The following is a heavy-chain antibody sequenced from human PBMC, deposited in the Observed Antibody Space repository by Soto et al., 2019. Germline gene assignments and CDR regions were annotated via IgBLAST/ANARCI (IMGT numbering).Heavy chain of an antibody. V-gene: IGHV4-39*07. CDR3: ARVDPPAKS. J-gene: IGHJ5*02. CDR1: GGSISSSRYY. D-gene: IGHD2-2*01. Sequence: SETLSLTCTVSGGSISSSRYYWGWIRQPPGKGLEWIGSIYYSGSTYYNPSLKSRVTISVDTSKNQFSLKLSSVTAEDTAMYYCARVDPPAKSWGRGTLVTVS. CDR2: IYYSGST.